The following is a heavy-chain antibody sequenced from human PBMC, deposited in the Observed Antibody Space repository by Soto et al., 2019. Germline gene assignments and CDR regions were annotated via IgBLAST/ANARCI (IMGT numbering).Heavy chain of an antibody. CDR1: GGSISSYY. CDR2: IYYSGST. V-gene: IGHV4-59*01. CDR3: ARVKRMTMVRGVIWSFDP. J-gene: IGHJ5*02. Sequence: SATLSLTCTVSGGSISSYYWSWIRQPPGKGLEWIGYIYYSGSTNYNPSLKSRVTISVDTSKNQFSLKLSSVTAADTAVYYCARVKRMTMVRGVIWSFDPSGKGTLVSVYS. D-gene: IGHD3-10*01.